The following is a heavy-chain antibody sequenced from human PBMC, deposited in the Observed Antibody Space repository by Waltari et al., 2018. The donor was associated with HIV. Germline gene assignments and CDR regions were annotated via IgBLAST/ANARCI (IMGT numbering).Heavy chain of an antibody. J-gene: IGHJ4*02. CDR1: GDTLSELS. CDR2: VDPEGEET. V-gene: IGHV1-24*01. Sequence: QVHLVQSGAEVKKPGASVKVSCKVSGDTLSELSMHWVRQAPGKGLEWMGDVDPEGEETVYAQKVQGRMSRTEDTSTDTAYMELSSLRSEDTAVYYCVIDGGNYFHSWGQGTLVTVSS. CDR3: VIDGGNYFHS.